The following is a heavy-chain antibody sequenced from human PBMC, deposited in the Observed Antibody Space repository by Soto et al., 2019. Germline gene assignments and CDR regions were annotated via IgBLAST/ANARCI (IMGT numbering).Heavy chain of an antibody. Sequence: GGSLRLSCAASGFTFSSYGMHWVRQAPGKGLEWVAVISYDGSNKYNADSVKGRFTISRDNSKNTLYLQMNSLRAEDTAVYYCAKVMEAGGYYRSGNYYYYYYAMDVWGQGTTVTVSS. CDR2: ISYDGSNK. V-gene: IGHV3-30*18. J-gene: IGHJ6*02. CDR1: GFTFSSYG. CDR3: AKVMEAGGYYRSGNYYYYYYAMDV. D-gene: IGHD3-10*01.